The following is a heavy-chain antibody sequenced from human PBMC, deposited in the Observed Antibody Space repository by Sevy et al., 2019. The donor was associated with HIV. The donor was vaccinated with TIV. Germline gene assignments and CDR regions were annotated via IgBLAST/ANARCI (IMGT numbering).Heavy chain of an antibody. CDR2: ITPVFGAP. D-gene: IGHD2-2*01. CDR1: GGTFSRFT. CDR3: AGVGDIVVVPSATHNWFDP. V-gene: IGHV1-69*13. Sequence: ASVKVSCKASGGTFSRFTITWVRQAPGQGLEYMGGITPVFGAPIYTQKFQGRVSITADESATTVNMELKSLRSEDTAVYYCAGVGDIVVVPSATHNWFDPWGQGTLVTVSS. J-gene: IGHJ5*02.